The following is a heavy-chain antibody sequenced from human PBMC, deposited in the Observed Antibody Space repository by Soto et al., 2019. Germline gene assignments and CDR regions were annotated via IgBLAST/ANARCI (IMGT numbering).Heavy chain of an antibody. J-gene: IGHJ2*01. D-gene: IGHD1-1*01. CDR3: ARDLRIFRPTRDWYFEL. CDR2: IYYSGST. CDR1: GGSISSGDYY. Sequence: PSETLSLTCTVSGGSISSGDYYWSWIRQPPGKGLEWIGYIYYSGSTYYNPSLKSRVTISVDTSKNQFSLKLSSVTAADTAVYYCARDLRIFRPTRDWYFELWGRGTLVTVSS. V-gene: IGHV4-30-4*01.